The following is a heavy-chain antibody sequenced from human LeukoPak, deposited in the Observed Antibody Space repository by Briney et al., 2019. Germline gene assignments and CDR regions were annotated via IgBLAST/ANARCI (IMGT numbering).Heavy chain of an antibody. J-gene: IGHJ4*02. D-gene: IGHD2-2*01. CDR3: ARFLRDSAGGSTSFDY. V-gene: IGHV3-21*01. CDR1: EFTFSSYN. CDR2: ISSSSKYI. Sequence: PGGSLRLSCAASEFTFSSYNMNWVRQAPGKGLEWVSSISSSSKYIYYADSVKGRFTISRGNAKNTLYLQMNSLRAEDTAVYYCARFLRDSAGGSTSFDYWGQGTLVTVSS.